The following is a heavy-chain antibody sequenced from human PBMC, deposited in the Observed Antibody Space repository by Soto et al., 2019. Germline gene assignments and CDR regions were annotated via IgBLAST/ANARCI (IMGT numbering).Heavy chain of an antibody. D-gene: IGHD2-21*02. CDR3: ARQLVVTAMDV. Sequence: PSETLSLTCAVYGGSFSGYYWSRIRQPPGKGLEWIGEINHSGSTNYNPSLKSRVTISVDTSKNQFSLKLSSVTAADTAVYYCARQLVVTAMDVWGQGTTVTVSS. J-gene: IGHJ6*02. V-gene: IGHV4-34*01. CDR1: GGSFSGYY. CDR2: INHSGST.